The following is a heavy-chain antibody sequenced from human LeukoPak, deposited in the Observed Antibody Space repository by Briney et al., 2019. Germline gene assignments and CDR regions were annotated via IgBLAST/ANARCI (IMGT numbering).Heavy chain of an antibody. CDR2: ISNSGSII. D-gene: IGHD2-21*01. CDR3: ARQIVGGFDI. J-gene: IGHJ3*02. CDR1: GFSFGDYY. Sequence: GGSLRLSCAASGFSFGDYYMNRMRQSPGKGLDWVSYISNSGSIIYYADSVKGRFTISRDNAKNSLYLQMNSLRAEDTAVYYCARQIVGGFDIWGQGTMVTVSS. V-gene: IGHV3-11*04.